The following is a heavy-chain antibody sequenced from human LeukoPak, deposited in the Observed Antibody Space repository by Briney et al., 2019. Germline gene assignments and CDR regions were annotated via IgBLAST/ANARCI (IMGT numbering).Heavy chain of an antibody. CDR3: ARENIAARPLDY. Sequence: GGSLRLSCAASGFTFSSYSVNWVRQAPGKGLEWVSSISSSSTYIYYADSVKGRFTISRDNAKNSLYLQMNSLRAEDTAVYYCARENIAARPLDYWGQGTLVTVSS. CDR2: ISSSSTYI. CDR1: GFTFSSYS. V-gene: IGHV3-21*04. D-gene: IGHD6-6*01. J-gene: IGHJ4*02.